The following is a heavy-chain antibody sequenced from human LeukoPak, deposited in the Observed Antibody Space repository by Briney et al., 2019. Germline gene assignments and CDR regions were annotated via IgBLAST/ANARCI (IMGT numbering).Heavy chain of an antibody. CDR1: GGSLSGFY. V-gene: IGHV4-34*01. CDR2: INHSGTT. CDR3: ARASSFDKTTRWNPAYFGP. D-gene: IGHD1-1*01. Sequence: SETLSLTCAVHGGSLSGFYWSGIRQPPGRGLNGIGEINHSGTTNYNPSLKSRVTISVDTSKNQVSLDLASVTAADTAVYYCARASSFDKTTRWNPAYFGPWGQGTLVTVSS. J-gene: IGHJ5*02.